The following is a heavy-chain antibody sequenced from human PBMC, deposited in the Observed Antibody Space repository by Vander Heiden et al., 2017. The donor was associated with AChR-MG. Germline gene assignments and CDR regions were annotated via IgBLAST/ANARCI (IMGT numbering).Heavy chain of an antibody. CDR1: GFTFRSYG. D-gene: IGHD3-16*02. CDR3: AKDPYDYIWGSYRYDNWFDP. Sequence: QVQLVESGGGVVQPGRSLRPSCAASGFTFRSYGMHGVRQAPGKGLEWVAVISYDGSNKYYADSVKGRFTISRDNSKNTLYLQMNSLRAEDTAVYYCAKDPYDYIWGSYRYDNWFDPWGQGTLVTVSS. V-gene: IGHV3-30*18. J-gene: IGHJ5*02. CDR2: ISYDGSNK.